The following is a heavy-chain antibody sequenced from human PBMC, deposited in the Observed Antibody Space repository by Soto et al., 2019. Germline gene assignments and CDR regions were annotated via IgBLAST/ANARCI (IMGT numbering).Heavy chain of an antibody. J-gene: IGHJ4*02. Sequence: ASVKVSCKVSGYTLTELSMHWVRQAPGKGLEWMGWISAYNGNTNYAQKLQGRVTMTTDTSTSTAYMELRSLRSDDTAVYYCARDLGYCTNGVCYGDFDYWGQGTLVTVS. V-gene: IGHV1-18*01. CDR3: ARDLGYCTNGVCYGDFDY. CDR1: GYTLTELS. D-gene: IGHD2-8*01. CDR2: ISAYNGNT.